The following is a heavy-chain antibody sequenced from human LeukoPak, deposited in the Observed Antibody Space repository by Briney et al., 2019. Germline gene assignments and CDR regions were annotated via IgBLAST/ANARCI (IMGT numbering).Heavy chain of an antibody. J-gene: IGHJ6*02. CDR3: ARDSSSPYYYYGMDV. CDR2: IKEDGGEI. Sequence: PGGSLRLSCAASGFTFSSYWMSWVRQAPGKGLEWVANIKEDGGEIHFVDSMKGRFTISRDNAKNSLYLQMNSLRGDDTAVYYCARDSSSPYYYYGMDVWGQGTTVTVSS. V-gene: IGHV3-7*03. D-gene: IGHD6-13*01. CDR1: GFTFSSYW.